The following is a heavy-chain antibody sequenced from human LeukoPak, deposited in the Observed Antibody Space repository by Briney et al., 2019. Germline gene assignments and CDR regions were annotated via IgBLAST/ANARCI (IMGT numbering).Heavy chain of an antibody. Sequence: SQTLSLTCAISGDSVSRDSIAWNWIRQSPSRGLEWLGRTYYRSKWYNDYAVSVKSRITINPDTSKNQFSLQLNSVTPDDTAVYYCARGLGWPYFDYWGQGTLVTVS. J-gene: IGHJ4*02. CDR1: GDSVSRDSIA. CDR3: ARGLGWPYFDY. CDR2: TYYRSKWYN. D-gene: IGHD5-24*01. V-gene: IGHV6-1*01.